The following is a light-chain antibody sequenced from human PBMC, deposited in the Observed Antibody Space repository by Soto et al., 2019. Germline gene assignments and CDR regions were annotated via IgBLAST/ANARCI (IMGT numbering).Light chain of an antibody. J-gene: IGKJ4*01. CDR1: QSISSY. Sequence: DIQMTQSPSSLSASLGDRVTITCRASQSISSYLNWYQQKPGKAPKLLIYAASSLQSGVPSMFSRSGSGTDFTLTISSLQPYDFATYYCQQTYTTPLTFGGGTKVEIK. V-gene: IGKV1-39*01. CDR2: AAS. CDR3: QQTYTTPLT.